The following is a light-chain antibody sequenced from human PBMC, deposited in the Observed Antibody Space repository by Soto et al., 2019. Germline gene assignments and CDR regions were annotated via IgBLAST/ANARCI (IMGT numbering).Light chain of an antibody. CDR2: DAS. Sequence: DFQITQSPSTLSSSVEDRVTITSRASQNNRSRLAWFQQKPGKAHKLLIYDASSLESGVPQRFSGSGSGTEFTLTISSLETDDFSTYYCQQYHSYWTFGQGTKVDIK. CDR1: QNNRSR. CDR3: QQYHSYWT. V-gene: IGKV1-5*01. J-gene: IGKJ1*01.